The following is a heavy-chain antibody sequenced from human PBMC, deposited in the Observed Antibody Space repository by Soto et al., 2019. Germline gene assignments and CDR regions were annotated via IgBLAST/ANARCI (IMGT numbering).Heavy chain of an antibody. CDR3: ARGGSLFYYYGIDV. CDR2: SGSGGDT. D-gene: IGHD3-16*01. Sequence: GGSLRLSCAASGFSISNNYMTWLHQAPGKRLECVSLSGSGGDTVYADSVKGRCTLARDSSKSSRYLHMDSLRAEDTAVYSCARGGSLFYYYGIDVRGKGTTVTVSS. CDR1: GFSISNNY. V-gene: IGHV3-53*01. J-gene: IGHJ6*04.